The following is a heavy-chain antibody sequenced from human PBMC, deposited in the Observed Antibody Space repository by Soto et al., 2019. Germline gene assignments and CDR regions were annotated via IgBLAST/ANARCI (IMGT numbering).Heavy chain of an antibody. D-gene: IGHD5-12*01. CDR1: GYTFTSYD. Sequence: ASVKVSCKASGYTFTSYDINWVRQATGQGLEWMGWMNPNSGNTGYAQKFQGRVTMTRNTSISTAYMELSSLRSEDMAVYYCARGIDSGYHYYYYYGMDVWGQGTTVTVSS. V-gene: IGHV1-8*01. CDR3: ARGIDSGYHYYYYYGMDV. CDR2: MNPNSGNT. J-gene: IGHJ6*02.